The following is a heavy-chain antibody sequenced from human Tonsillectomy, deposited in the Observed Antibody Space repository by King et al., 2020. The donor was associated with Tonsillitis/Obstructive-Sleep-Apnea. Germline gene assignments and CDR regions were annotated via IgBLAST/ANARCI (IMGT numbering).Heavy chain of an antibody. CDR3: SRPFFAVAGQYGMDV. CDR1: GYTFTGYY. Sequence: QLVQSGAEVKNPGAPVKVSCKASGYTFTGYYMHWVRQAPGQGPEWMGWINPNSGGTNYAQKFQGRVTMTRDTSISTAYMELSRLRSDDTAVYYCSRPFFAVAGQYGMDVWGQGTTVTVSS. D-gene: IGHD6-19*01. CDR2: INPNSGGT. V-gene: IGHV1-2*02. J-gene: IGHJ6*02.